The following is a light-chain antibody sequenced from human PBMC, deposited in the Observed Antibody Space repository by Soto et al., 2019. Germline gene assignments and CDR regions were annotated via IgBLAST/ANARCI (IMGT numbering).Light chain of an antibody. Sequence: EIVLTQSPATLSLSPGERVTLSCRASQGVANYLAWYQQKPGQAPRLLIYDALNRATGIPARFSGSGSGTDFTLTISSLDPEDSAVYYCQQRSTWPLTFGGGTKVVIK. CDR1: QGVANY. CDR2: DAL. V-gene: IGKV3-11*01. CDR3: QQRSTWPLT. J-gene: IGKJ4*01.